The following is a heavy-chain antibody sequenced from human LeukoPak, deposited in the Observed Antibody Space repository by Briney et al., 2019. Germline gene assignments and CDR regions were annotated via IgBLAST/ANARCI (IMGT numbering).Heavy chain of an antibody. V-gene: IGHV4-61*02. Sequence: SETLSLTCTVSGGSISSGSYYWSWIRQPAGKGLEWIGRIYTSGSTNYNPSLKSRVTISVDTSKNQFSLKLSSVTAADTAVYYCARGAHMDYYDGNGYFPFDYWGQGTLVTVSS. D-gene: IGHD3-22*01. J-gene: IGHJ4*02. CDR3: ARGAHMDYYDGNGYFPFDY. CDR2: IYTSGST. CDR1: GGSISSGSYY.